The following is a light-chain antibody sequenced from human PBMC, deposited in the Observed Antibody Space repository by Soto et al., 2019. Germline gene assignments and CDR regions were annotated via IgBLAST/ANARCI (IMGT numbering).Light chain of an antibody. J-gene: IGKJ5*01. CDR3: QQRSNWPPIT. Sequence: EILLTQSPDTLSLSPGELATLSCRAAQSVGTRLAWYQHKTGQAPRLLIYDASNRATGIPARFSGSGSGTDFTLTISSLEPEDFAVYYCQQRSNWPPITFGQGTRLEIK. CDR1: QSVGTR. V-gene: IGKV3-11*01. CDR2: DAS.